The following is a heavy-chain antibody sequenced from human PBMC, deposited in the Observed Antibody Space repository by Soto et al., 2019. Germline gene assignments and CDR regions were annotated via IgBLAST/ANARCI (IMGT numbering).Heavy chain of an antibody. D-gene: IGHD6-19*01. CDR3: ARCLAAVAGASYYGMDV. J-gene: IGHJ6*02. V-gene: IGHV1-18*01. Sequence: QVQLVQSGAEVKKPGASVKVSCKASGYTFTSYGISWVRQAPGQGLEWMGWISAYNGNTNYAQKLQGRVIMTTDTSTSTAYMELRSLRADDTAVYYCARCLAAVAGASYYGMDVWGQGTTFTVSS. CDR1: GYTFTSYG. CDR2: ISAYNGNT.